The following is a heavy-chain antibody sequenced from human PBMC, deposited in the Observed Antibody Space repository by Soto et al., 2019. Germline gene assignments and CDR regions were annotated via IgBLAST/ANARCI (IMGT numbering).Heavy chain of an antibody. Sequence: EVQLLESGGGLVQPGGPLRLSCAASGFTFSTYAMSWVRQAPGKGLEWVSAISGSGGSTYYADSVKGRFTISRDNSKNTLYLQMHSLRAEDTAVYYCAKNWDTTSSSSSHWGQGTLVTVSS. CDR1: GFTFSTYA. D-gene: IGHD6-6*01. CDR2: ISGSGGST. V-gene: IGHV3-23*01. J-gene: IGHJ4*02. CDR3: AKNWDTTSSSSSH.